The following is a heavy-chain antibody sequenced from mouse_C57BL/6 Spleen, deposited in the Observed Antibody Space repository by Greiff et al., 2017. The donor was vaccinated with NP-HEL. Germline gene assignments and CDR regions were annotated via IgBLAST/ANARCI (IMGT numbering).Heavy chain of an antibody. J-gene: IGHJ3*01. CDR2: INPNDGTT. CDR1: GYTFTDYN. V-gene: IGHV1-39*01. CDR3: DSAVEYDYGGAWFAY. Sequence: VQLQQSGPELVKPGASVKISCKASGYTFTDYNMNWVKQSPGKSLEWIGVINPNDGTTNYNENVKGKFTLTVDKASSTAYMQLSSLTSEDSAVYSCDSAVEYDYGGAWFAYWGQGTLVTVSA. D-gene: IGHD2-4*01.